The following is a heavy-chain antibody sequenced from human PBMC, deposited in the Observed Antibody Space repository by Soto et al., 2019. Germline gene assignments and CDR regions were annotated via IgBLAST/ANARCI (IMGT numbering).Heavy chain of an antibody. V-gene: IGHV4-34*01. CDR3: ARGGDYYGSGSPRGTFDY. CDR2: INHSGST. CDR1: GGSFSGYY. J-gene: IGHJ4*02. D-gene: IGHD3-10*01. Sequence: SETLSLTCAVYGGSFSGYYWSWIRQPPGKGLEWIGEINHSGSTNYNPYLKSRVTISVDTSKNQFSLKLSSVTAADTAVYYCARGGDYYGSGSPRGTFDYWGQGTLVTVSS.